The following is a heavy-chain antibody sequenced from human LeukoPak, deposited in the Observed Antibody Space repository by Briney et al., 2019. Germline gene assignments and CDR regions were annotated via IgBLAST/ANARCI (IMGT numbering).Heavy chain of an antibody. V-gene: IGHV1-46*01. Sequence: ASVNVSCKSSGYTFTGYYMHWVRQARGQGLEWMGMINPSVGSTSYAQKFLGRVTMTRDMSTTTDYMELSSLRYEDTAVYYCARGHFYDSSSGYHDTFDMWGQGTMVTVSS. D-gene: IGHD3-22*01. CDR2: INPSVGST. CDR1: GYTFTGYY. CDR3: ARGHFYDSSSGYHDTFDM. J-gene: IGHJ3*02.